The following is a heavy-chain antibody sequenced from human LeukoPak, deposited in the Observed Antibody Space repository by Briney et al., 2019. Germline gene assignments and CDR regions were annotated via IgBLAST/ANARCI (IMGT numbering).Heavy chain of an antibody. V-gene: IGHV3-74*01. D-gene: IGHD3-9*01. Sequence: GGSLRLSCAASGNYWMHWVGQAPGEGLVWVSHINSDGSWTSYADSVKGRFTISKDNAKNTVYLQMNSLRAEDTAVYYCAKGEDKPYYDILTGFYYFDYWGQGTLVTVSS. J-gene: IGHJ4*02. CDR2: INSDGSWT. CDR3: AKGEDKPYYDILTGFYYFDY. CDR1: GNYW.